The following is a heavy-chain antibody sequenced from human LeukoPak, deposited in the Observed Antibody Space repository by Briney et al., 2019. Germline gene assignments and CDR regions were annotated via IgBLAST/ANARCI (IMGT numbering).Heavy chain of an antibody. CDR1: GVSLNGYY. CDR3: ARAYYSTSWFPH. V-gene: IGHV4-34*01. D-gene: IGHD3-10*01. CDR2: INHSGRT. Sequence: KTSETLSLTCAVSGVSLNGYYWGWIRQTPGKGLEWIGEINHSGRTNYNPSLKSRVTISADTSKNQFSLELRSVTAADTAVYYCARAYYSTSWFPHWGQGALVTVSS. J-gene: IGHJ5*02.